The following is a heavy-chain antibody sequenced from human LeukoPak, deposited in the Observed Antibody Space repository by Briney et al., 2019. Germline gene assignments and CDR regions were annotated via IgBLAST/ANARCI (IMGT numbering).Heavy chain of an antibody. CDR2: IIPILGIA. J-gene: IGHJ6*03. V-gene: IGHV1-69*04. Sequence: SVKVSCKASGGTFSSYTISWVRQAPGQGLEWMGRIIPILGIANYAQKFQGRVTITSDKSTSTDYMELSSLRSEDTAVYYCARDMGYCSSTSCSRYYYYYMDVWGKGTTVTVSS. CDR1: GGTFSSYT. D-gene: IGHD2-2*01. CDR3: ARDMGYCSSTSCSRYYYYYMDV.